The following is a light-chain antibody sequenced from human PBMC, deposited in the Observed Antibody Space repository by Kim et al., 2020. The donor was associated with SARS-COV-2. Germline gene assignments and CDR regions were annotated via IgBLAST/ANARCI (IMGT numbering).Light chain of an antibody. CDR2: DTS. CDR1: QSVRSY. CDR3: QQRSDWHLT. J-gene: IGKJ4*01. Sequence: LSPGERAPLSCRASQSVRSYLGWYRQKPGQAPRLLIYDTSNRAPGIPARFSGSGSGTDFTLTISSLEPEDFAIYYCQQRSDWHLTFGGGTKVDIK. V-gene: IGKV3-11*01.